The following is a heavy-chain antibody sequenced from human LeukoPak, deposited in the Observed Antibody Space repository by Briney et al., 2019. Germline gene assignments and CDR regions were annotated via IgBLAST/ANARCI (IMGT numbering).Heavy chain of an antibody. CDR3: ARVPPVKRSGAFDI. CDR1: GGSISSSSYY. J-gene: IGHJ3*02. Sequence: SETLSLTCTVFGGSISSSSYYWGWIRQPPGKGLEWIGSIYYSGSTYYNPSLKSRVTISVDTSKNQFSLKLSSVTAADTAVYYCARVPPVKRSGAFDIWGQGTMVTVSS. D-gene: IGHD3-10*01. CDR2: IYYSGST. V-gene: IGHV4-39*07.